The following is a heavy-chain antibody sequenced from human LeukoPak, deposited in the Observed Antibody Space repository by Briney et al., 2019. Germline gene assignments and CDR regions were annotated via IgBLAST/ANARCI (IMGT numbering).Heavy chain of an antibody. V-gene: IGHV1-18*01. Sequence: GASVKVSCKASGYTFTSYGISWVRQAPGQGLEWMGWISAYNGNTNYAQKLQGRVTMTIDTSTSTAYMELRSLRSDDTAVYYCARGVGDDILTGYYNPWLFDYWGQGTLVTVSS. CDR1: GYTFTSYG. J-gene: IGHJ4*02. CDR2: ISAYNGNT. CDR3: ARGVGDDILTGYYNPWLFDY. D-gene: IGHD3-9*01.